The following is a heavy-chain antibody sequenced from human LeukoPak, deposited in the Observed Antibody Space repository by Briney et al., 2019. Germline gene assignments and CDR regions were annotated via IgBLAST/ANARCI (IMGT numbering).Heavy chain of an antibody. V-gene: IGHV3-7*01. Sequence: QAGGSLRLSCAASGFAFTSYWMSWVRQAPGKGLEWVDSIKQDGSEKYYVDSVKGRFTISRDNAKNSLYLQMNSLSAEDTAVYYCATSRSFDYWGQGTLVAVSS. CDR2: IKQDGSEK. CDR1: GFAFTSYW. J-gene: IGHJ4*02. CDR3: ATSRSFDY.